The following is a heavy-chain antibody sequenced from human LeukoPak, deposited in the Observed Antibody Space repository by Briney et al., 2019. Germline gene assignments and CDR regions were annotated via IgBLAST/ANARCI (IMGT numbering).Heavy chain of an antibody. CDR1: GGSISSSSYY. V-gene: IGHV4-39*07. D-gene: IGHD5-12*01. Sequence: PSETLSLTCTVSGGSISSSSYYWGWIRQPPGKGLEWIGSIYYSGSTYYNPSLKSRVTISVDRSKNQFSLKLSSVTAADTAVYYCARVLSGYEGYYFDYWGQGTLVTVSS. CDR2: IYYSGST. J-gene: IGHJ4*02. CDR3: ARVLSGYEGYYFDY.